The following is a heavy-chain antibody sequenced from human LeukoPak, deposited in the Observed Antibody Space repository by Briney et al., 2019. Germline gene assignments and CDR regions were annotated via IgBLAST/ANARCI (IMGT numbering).Heavy chain of an antibody. CDR3: ARDRHYYGMDV. CDR1: GFIFSNYG. J-gene: IGHJ6*02. Sequence: PGGSLRLSCAASGFIFSNYGMHWVRQAPGKGLEWISVIYSGGSTYYADSVKGRFTISRDNSKNTLYLQINSLRAEDTAVYYCARDRHYYGMDVWGQGTTVTVSS. CDR2: IYSGGST. V-gene: IGHV3-66*01.